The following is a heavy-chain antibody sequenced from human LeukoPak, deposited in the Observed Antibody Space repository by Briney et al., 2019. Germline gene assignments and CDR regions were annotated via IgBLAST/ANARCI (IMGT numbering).Heavy chain of an antibody. CDR1: GFTFSSSG. V-gene: IGHV3-33*01. D-gene: IGHD1-20*01. CDR2: IWYDGSNK. Sequence: GRSLRLPCAASGFTFSSSGFHWVRQAPGKGLEWVALIWYDGSNKYYADSVKGRFTISRDNSKNTVYLQMNSLRAEDTAVYYCARGVFAGDLLTGYWYFDLWGRGTLVTVSS. CDR3: ARGVFAGDLLTGYWYFDL. J-gene: IGHJ2*01.